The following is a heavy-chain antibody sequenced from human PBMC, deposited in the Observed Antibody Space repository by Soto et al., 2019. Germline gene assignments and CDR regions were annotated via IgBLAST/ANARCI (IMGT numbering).Heavy chain of an antibody. D-gene: IGHD2-8*01. V-gene: IGHV1-69*13. J-gene: IGHJ6*02. CDR1: GGTFSSYA. CDR3: ARDLPNVLMVYAPGYGMDV. CDR2: IIPIFCTA. Sequence: SVKVSCKASGGTFSSYAISWVRQAPGQGLEWMGGIIPIFCTANYAQKFQGRVTITADESTSTAYMELSSLRSEDTAVYYCARDLPNVLMVYAPGYGMDVWGQGTTVTVSS.